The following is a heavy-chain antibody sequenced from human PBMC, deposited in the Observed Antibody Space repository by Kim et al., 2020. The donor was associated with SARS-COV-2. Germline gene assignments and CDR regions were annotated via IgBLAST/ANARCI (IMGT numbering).Heavy chain of an antibody. D-gene: IGHD6-19*01. J-gene: IGHJ5*02. CDR3: ARRTAVAGGWFDP. V-gene: IGHV4-39*01. Sequence: YDPSRKSRVTIAVDTSRNQFSLKLSSVTAADTAVYYCARRTAVAGGWFDPWGQGTLVTVSS.